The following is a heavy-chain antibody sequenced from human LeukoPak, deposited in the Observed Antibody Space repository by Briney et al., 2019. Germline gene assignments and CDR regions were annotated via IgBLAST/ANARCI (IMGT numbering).Heavy chain of an antibody. CDR2: ISWNSGSI. J-gene: IGHJ4*01. CDR3: AKGRLVPDSSGYYPIFDY. CDR1: GLTFDDYA. D-gene: IGHD3-22*01. V-gene: IGHV3-9*01. Sequence: GRSLRLSCAASGLTFDDYAMHWVRQAPGKGLEWVSGISWNSGSIGYADSVKGRFTISRDNAKNSLYLQMNSLRAEDTALYYCAKGRLVPDSSGYYPIFDYWGHGTLVTVSS.